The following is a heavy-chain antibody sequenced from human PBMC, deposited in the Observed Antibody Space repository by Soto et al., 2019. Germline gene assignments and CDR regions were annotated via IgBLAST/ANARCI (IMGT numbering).Heavy chain of an antibody. V-gene: IGHV4-61*01. Sequence: LSLTCTVSGGSFSSGSYYWSWIRQPPGKGLEWIGYIYYSVSTNYNPSLKSRVTISVDTSKNQCSLNLSSVTAGHTGVYSCARVRSISQSFDNWDQGTLVAVSS. D-gene: IGHD6-6*01. CDR3: ARVRSISQSFDN. CDR1: GGSFSSGSYY. CDR2: IYYSVST. J-gene: IGHJ4*02.